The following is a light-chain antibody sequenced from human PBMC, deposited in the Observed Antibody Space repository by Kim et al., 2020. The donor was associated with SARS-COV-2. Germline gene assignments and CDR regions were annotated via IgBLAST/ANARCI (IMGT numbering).Light chain of an antibody. CDR3: QQYHNLPYT. Sequence: SASVGDRVTLACQASQDISNYLIWYQQKPGKAPKLLIYAASNLQTGVPSRFSGSGSGTDFAFTISSLQPEDIATYYCQQYHNLPYTFGQGTKLEIK. CDR2: AAS. V-gene: IGKV1-33*01. CDR1: QDISNY. J-gene: IGKJ2*01.